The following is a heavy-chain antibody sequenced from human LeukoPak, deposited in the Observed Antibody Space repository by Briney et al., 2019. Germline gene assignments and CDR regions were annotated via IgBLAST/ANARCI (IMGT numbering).Heavy chain of an antibody. J-gene: IGHJ2*01. CDR1: GGSISSYY. CDR3: ASGYCSGGSCYSGGWYFDL. V-gene: IGHV4-59*01. Sequence: SETLSLTCTVSGGSISSYYWSWIRQPPGKGLEWIGYIYYSGSTNYNPSLKSRVTISVDTSKNQFSLKLSSVTAADTAVYYCASGYCSGGSCYSGGWYFDLWGRGTLVTVSP. D-gene: IGHD2-15*01. CDR2: IYYSGST.